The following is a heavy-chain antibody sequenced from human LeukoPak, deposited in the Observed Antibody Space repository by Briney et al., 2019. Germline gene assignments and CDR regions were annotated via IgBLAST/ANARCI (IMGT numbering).Heavy chain of an antibody. J-gene: IGHJ4*02. CDR1: GYTFTHYY. D-gene: IGHD5-24*01. Sequence: ASVKVSCKSSGYTFTHYYIHWVRQAPGQGLEWLGMIVPSSGSTSYGQQFLGRVTMTRDTSTTTVHMELSGLRSDDTAVYYCARDYRIDGYNRGVDHWGQGTLITVSS. CDR3: ARDYRIDGYNRGVDH. CDR2: IVPSSGST. V-gene: IGHV1-46*01.